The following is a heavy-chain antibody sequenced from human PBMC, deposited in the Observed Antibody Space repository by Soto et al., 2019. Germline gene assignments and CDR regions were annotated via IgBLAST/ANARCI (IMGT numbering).Heavy chain of an antibody. CDR1: GGSISTSIYS. CDR2: IYYSGST. CDR3: ARHHHLVAADTNRWLDA. Sequence: QLQLQASGPGLVKPAETLSLICTVSGGSISTSIYSWGWIRRPPGKGLEWIGSIYYSGSTYYNPSLKSRVTMCVDTSKSRFSLKLSSVTAEDTAVYYCARHHHLVAADTNRWLDAWGPGTLVNVSS. J-gene: IGHJ5*01. V-gene: IGHV4-39*01. D-gene: IGHD6-25*01.